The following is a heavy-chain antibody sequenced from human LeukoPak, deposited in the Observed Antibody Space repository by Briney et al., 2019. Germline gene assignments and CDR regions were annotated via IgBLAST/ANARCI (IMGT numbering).Heavy chain of an antibody. CDR3: ARSDCSGGSCHIDY. CDR1: GYTFTSYG. J-gene: IGHJ4*02. D-gene: IGHD2-15*01. V-gene: IGHV1-18*01. Sequence: ASVKVSCKASGYTFTSYGISWVRQAPGQGLEWMGWISAHNGNTNYAQKLQGRVTMTTDTSTSTAYMELRSLRSDDTAVYYCARSDCSGGSCHIDYWGQGTLVTVSS. CDR2: ISAHNGNT.